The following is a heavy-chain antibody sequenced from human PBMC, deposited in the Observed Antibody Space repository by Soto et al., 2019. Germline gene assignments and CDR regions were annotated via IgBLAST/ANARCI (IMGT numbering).Heavy chain of an antibody. J-gene: IGHJ4*02. CDR2: ISGSGGST. CDR3: AKELWDIVVVVAAPGPYDY. CDR1: GFTFSSYA. D-gene: IGHD2-15*01. V-gene: IGHV3-23*01. Sequence: GGSLRLSCAASGFTFSSYAMSWVRQAPGKGLEWVSAISGSGGSTYYADSVKGRFTISRDNSKNTLYLQMNSLRAEDTAVYYCAKELWDIVVVVAAPGPYDYWGQGTLVTVS.